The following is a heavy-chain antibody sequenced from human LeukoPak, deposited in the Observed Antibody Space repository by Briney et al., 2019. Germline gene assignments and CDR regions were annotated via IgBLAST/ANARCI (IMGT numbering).Heavy chain of an antibody. D-gene: IGHD6-13*01. Sequence: GGSLRLSCAASGFTFSSYEMNWVRQAPGKGLEWVSYISSSGTTIFYADSVKGRFTISRDNAKKSLYLQMNSLRAEDTAVYYCARVYSSSWTYYFDYWGQGTPVTVSS. V-gene: IGHV3-48*03. CDR3: ARVYSSSWTYYFDY. CDR1: GFTFSSYE. J-gene: IGHJ4*02. CDR2: ISSSGTTI.